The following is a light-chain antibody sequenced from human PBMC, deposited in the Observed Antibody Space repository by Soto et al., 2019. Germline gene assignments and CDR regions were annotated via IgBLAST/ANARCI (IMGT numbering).Light chain of an antibody. V-gene: IGLV2-14*01. CDR1: SSDVGGYNY. CDR3: SSYTTSSTLV. J-gene: IGLJ3*02. Sequence: QSDLTQPASVSGSPGQSITISCTGTSSDVGGYNYVSWYQQHPGKAPKLMIYEVSNRPSGVSIRFSGSKSGNTASLTISGLQAEDEADYYCSSYTTSSTLVFGGGTQLTVL. CDR2: EVS.